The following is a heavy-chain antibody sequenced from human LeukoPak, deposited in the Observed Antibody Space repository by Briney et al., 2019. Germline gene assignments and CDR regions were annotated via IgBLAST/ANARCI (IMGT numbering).Heavy chain of an antibody. CDR1: GFTFSGSA. J-gene: IGHJ4*02. Sequence: GGSLRLSCAASGFTFSGSAMHWVRQASGKGLEWVGRIRSKANSYATAYAASVKGRFTISRDDSKNTAYLQMNSLKTEDTAVYYCVGAVADSTGHHYFDYWGQGTLVTVSS. V-gene: IGHV3-73*01. CDR3: VGAVADSTGHHYFDY. D-gene: IGHD3-22*01. CDR2: IRSKANSYAT.